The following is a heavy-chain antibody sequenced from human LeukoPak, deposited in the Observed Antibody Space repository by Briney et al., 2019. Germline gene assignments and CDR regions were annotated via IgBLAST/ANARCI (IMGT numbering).Heavy chain of an antibody. CDR1: GYTFTGYY. D-gene: IGHD6-19*01. CDR3: AREDSSGWSVSYNWFDP. CDR2: INPNSGGT. J-gene: IGHJ5*02. V-gene: IGHV1-2*06. Sequence: ASVKVSCKASGYTFTGYYMHWVRQAPGQGLEWMGRINPNSGGTNYAQKFQGRVTMTRDTSISTAYMELSRLRSDDTAVYYCAREDSSGWSVSYNWFDPWGQGTLATVSS.